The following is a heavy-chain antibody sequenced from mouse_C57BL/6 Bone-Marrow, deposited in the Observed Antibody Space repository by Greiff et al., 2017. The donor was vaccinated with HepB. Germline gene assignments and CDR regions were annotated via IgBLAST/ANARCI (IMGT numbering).Heavy chain of an antibody. D-gene: IGHD1-2*01. CDR1: GYSITSDY. V-gene: IGHV3-8*01. Sequence: EVKLMESGPGLAKPSQPLSLTCSVTGYSITSDYWNWIRKFPGNKLEYMGYISYSGSTYYNPSLKSRISLTRDTSKNQYYLQLNSVTTEDTATYYCARYHPSLRRRYFDVWGTGTTVTVSS. CDR3: ARYHPSLRRRYFDV. CDR2: ISYSGST. J-gene: IGHJ1*03.